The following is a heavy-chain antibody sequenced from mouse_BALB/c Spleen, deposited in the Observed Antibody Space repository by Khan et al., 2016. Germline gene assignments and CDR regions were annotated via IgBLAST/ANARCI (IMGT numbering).Heavy chain of an antibody. CDR3: VRRSPFYAMDY. Sequence: VQLVESGGGLVQPKGSLKLSCAASGFTFNTYAMNWVRQAPGKGLEWVARIRSKSNNYATYYADSVKDRFTISRDDSQSMLYLQMNNLKTEDTAMYYCVRRSPFYAMDYWGQGTSVTVSS. J-gene: IGHJ4*01. CDR2: IRSKSNNYAT. V-gene: IGHV10-1*02. CDR1: GFTFNTYA.